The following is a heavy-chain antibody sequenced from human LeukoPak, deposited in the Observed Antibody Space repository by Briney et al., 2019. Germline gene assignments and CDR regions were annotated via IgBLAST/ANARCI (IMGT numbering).Heavy chain of an antibody. D-gene: IGHD2-2*01. CDR2: IYYSGST. CDR3: AREEVGVVPADY. CDR1: GGSISSSSYY. V-gene: IGHV4-39*02. Sequence: SETLSLTCTVSGGSISSSSYYWGWIRQPPGKGLEWIGSIYYSGSTYYNPSLKSRVTISVDTSKNQFSLKLSSVTAAGTAVYYCAREEVGVVPADYWGQGTLVTVSS. J-gene: IGHJ4*02.